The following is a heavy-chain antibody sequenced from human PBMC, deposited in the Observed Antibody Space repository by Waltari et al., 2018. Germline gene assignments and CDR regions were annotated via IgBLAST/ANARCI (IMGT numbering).Heavy chain of an antibody. CDR1: GGSFSGYY. CDR3: ARGRGDYYGSGSKRRGGYYYMDV. CDR2: INHSGST. V-gene: IGHV4-34*01. Sequence: QVQLQQWGAGLLKPSETLSLTCAVYGGSFSGYYWSWIRQPPGTGLGWIGEINHSGSTNYNPSLKSRVTISVDTSKNQFSLKLSSVTAADTAVYYCARGRGDYYGSGSKRRGGYYYMDVWGKGTTVTVSS. J-gene: IGHJ6*03. D-gene: IGHD3-10*01.